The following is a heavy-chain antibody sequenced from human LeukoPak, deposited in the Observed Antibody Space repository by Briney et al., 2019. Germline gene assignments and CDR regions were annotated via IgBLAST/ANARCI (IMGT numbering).Heavy chain of an antibody. Sequence: ASVKVSCKASGYTFTSYGISWVRQAPGQGLEWMGWINAGNGNTKYSQKFQGRVTITRDTSASTAYMELSSLRSEDTAVYYCARVVLPYWYFDLWGRGTLVTVSS. CDR2: INAGNGNT. D-gene: IGHD2-2*01. CDR1: GYTFTSYG. J-gene: IGHJ2*01. V-gene: IGHV1-3*01. CDR3: ARVVLPYWYFDL.